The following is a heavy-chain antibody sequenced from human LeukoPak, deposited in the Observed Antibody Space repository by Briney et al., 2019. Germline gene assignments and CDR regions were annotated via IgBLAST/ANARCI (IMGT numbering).Heavy chain of an antibody. CDR2: IYHSGST. J-gene: IGHJ2*01. CDR1: GGSISSSNW. Sequence: SETLSLTCAVSGGSISSSNWWSWVRQPPGKGLEWIGEIYHSGSTNYNPSLKSRVTISVDKSKNQFSLKLSSVTAADTAVYYCARQADKGYCSSTSCRYWYFDLWGRGTLVTVSS. V-gene: IGHV4-4*02. D-gene: IGHD2-2*01. CDR3: ARQADKGYCSSTSCRYWYFDL.